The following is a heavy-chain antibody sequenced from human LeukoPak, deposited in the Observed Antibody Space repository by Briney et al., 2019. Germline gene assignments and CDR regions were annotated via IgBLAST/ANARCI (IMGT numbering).Heavy chain of an antibody. V-gene: IGHV4-39*01. CDR2: IDYSGST. Sequence: PSETLSLTCTVAGGSISISSDYWGWIRQPPGKGLEWIGSIDYSGSTYYNPSLKSRVRISVDTSKNQSSLKLSSVPAADTAVYYCAVLYYYDSSGCLGGQGTLVTVSS. D-gene: IGHD3-22*01. CDR3: AVLYYYDSSGCL. J-gene: IGHJ4*02. CDR1: GGSISISSDY.